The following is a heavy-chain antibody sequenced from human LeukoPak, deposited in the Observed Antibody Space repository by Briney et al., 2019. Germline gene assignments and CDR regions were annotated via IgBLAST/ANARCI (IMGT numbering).Heavy chain of an antibody. D-gene: IGHD3-10*01. J-gene: IGHJ4*02. CDR3: ARTSNGDYGSGSYYYFDY. CDR1: GYTFTSYG. V-gene: IGHV1-18*04. Sequence: ASVKVSCKASGYTFTSYGISWVRQAPGQGLEWMGWISAYNGNTNYAQKLQGRVTMTTDTSTSTAYMELRSLRSDDTAVYYCARTSNGDYGSGSYYYFDYWSQGTLVTVSS. CDR2: ISAYNGNT.